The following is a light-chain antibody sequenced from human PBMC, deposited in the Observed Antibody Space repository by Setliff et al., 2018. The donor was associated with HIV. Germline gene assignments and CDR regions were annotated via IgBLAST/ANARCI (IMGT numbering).Light chain of an antibody. CDR2: EVR. CDR3: TSYTRSSTRV. J-gene: IGLJ1*01. CDR1: SSDIGANNY. Sequence: QSVLTQPASVSASPGQSITISCTGTSSDIGANNYVSWYQQHPGKTPKLIIYEVRNRPSGVSNRFSGSKSGNTASLTISGLQAEDEADYFCTSYTRSSTRVFGGGTKVTVL. V-gene: IGLV2-14*01.